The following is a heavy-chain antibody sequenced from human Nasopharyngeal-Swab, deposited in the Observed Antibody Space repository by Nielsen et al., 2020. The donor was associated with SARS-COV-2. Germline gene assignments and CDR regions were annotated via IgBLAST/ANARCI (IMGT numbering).Heavy chain of an antibody. J-gene: IGHJ4*02. CDR3: VYGSGSYYNLYY. Sequence: SVTVSCKASVGTFSSYAISWVRQAAGQGLEWMGGIIPIFGTANYAQKFQGRVTITADESTSTAYMELSSLRSEDTAVYYCVYGSGSYYNLYYWGQGTLVTVSS. V-gene: IGHV1-69*13. CDR2: IIPIFGTA. CDR1: VGTFSSYA. D-gene: IGHD3-10*01.